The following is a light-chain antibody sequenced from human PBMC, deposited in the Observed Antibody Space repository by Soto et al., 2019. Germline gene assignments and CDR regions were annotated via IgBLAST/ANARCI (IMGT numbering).Light chain of an antibody. CDR2: EVT. CDR1: TSDIGAYNY. J-gene: IGLJ1*01. V-gene: IGLV2-8*01. CDR3: SSFAGSNSFV. Sequence: QSALTQPPSASGSPGQSVTISCTGTTSDIGAYNYVSWYQQRPGKAPKLIIYEVTRRPSGVSDRIFGSKSYTTASLTVSGLQAEDEADYYCSSFAGSNSFVFGTGTKVTVL.